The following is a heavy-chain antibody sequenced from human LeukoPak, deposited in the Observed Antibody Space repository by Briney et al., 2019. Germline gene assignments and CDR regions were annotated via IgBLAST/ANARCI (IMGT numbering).Heavy chain of an antibody. CDR3: TRVKEDYNWFDP. J-gene: IGHJ5*02. Sequence: GGSLRLSCAASGFTVNNKYMTWVRQAPGQGLEWVGFIRSKAYGGTTEYAASVKGRFTISRDDSKSIAYLQMNSLKTEDTAVYYCTRVKEDYNWFDPWGQATLVTVSS. V-gene: IGHV3-49*04. CDR1: GFTVNNKY. CDR2: IRSKAYGGTT. D-gene: IGHD3/OR15-3a*01.